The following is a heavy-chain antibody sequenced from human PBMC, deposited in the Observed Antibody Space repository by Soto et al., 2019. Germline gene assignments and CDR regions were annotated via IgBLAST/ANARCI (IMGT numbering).Heavy chain of an antibody. D-gene: IGHD3-16*01. CDR2: ISAYNGNT. V-gene: IGHV1-18*01. J-gene: IGHJ4*02. Sequence: ASVKVSCKASGYTFTNLGISWVRQAPGQGLEWMGWISAYNGNTNYAQKFQGRVTMTTDTSTSTADMEVRSLRFDDRAGYAGWRGGTPIDYWGQGTLVTVS. CDR3: WRGGTPIDY. CDR1: GYTFTNLG.